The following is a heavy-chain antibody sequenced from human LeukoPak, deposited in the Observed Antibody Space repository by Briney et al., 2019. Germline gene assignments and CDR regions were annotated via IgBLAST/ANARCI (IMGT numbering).Heavy chain of an antibody. CDR1: GVSFSGYY. Sequence: SETLSLTCAVYGVSFSGYYWSWIRQPPGKGLEWIGEINHSGSTNYNPSLKSRVTISVDTSKNQFSLKLSSVTAADTAVYYCARGLRGYSYGNFDYWGQGTLVTVSS. CDR3: ARGLRGYSYGNFDY. V-gene: IGHV4-34*01. D-gene: IGHD5-18*01. CDR2: INHSGST. J-gene: IGHJ4*02.